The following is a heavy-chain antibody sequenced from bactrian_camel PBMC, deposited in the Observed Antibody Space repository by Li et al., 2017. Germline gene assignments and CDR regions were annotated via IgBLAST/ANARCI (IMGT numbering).Heavy chain of an antibody. V-gene: IGHV3S55*01. CDR1: GTSYSRYC. J-gene: IGHJ4*01. Sequence: HVQLVESGGGSVQAGGSLRLSCAASGTSYSRYCMGWFRQTPGKEREGVASIDSDGITFYADSVKGRFTISEDNAKRTLYLQMDSLKPDDTAIYYCAAVSTGPCVPGNNQFRYWGQGTQVTVS. CDR2: IDSDGIT. D-gene: IGHD5*01. CDR3: AAVSTGPCVPGNNQFRY.